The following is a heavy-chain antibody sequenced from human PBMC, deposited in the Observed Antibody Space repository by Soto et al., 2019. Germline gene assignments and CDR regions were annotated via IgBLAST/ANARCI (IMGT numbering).Heavy chain of an antibody. CDR2: IKSKTDGGTT. D-gene: IGHD2-2*03. Sequence: GGSLRLSCAASGFTFSNAWMSWVRQAPGKGLEWVGRIKSKTDGGTTDYAAPVKGRFTISRDDSKNTLYLQMNSLKTEDTAVYYCTTDGKGGTLGIVVVPAAIHYGSGSDYYYYYMDVWGKGTTVTVSS. CDR1: GFTFSNAW. CDR3: TTDGKGGTLGIVVVPAAIHYGSGSDYYYYYMDV. V-gene: IGHV3-15*01. J-gene: IGHJ6*03.